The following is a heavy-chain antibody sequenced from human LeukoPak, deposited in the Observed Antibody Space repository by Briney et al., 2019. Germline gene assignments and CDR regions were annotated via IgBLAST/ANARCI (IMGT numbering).Heavy chain of an antibody. Sequence: SETLSLTCTVSGDSITSGSYYWAWIRQHPGKGLEWIGYIYYTGGTYYNPSLKSRVTISVDTSKNQFSLKLSSVTAADTAVYYCASGQVEYSSSSGENWFDPWGQGTLVTVSS. D-gene: IGHD6-6*01. V-gene: IGHV4-30-4*08. J-gene: IGHJ5*02. CDR1: GDSITSGSYY. CDR3: ASGQVEYSSSSGENWFDP. CDR2: IYYTGGT.